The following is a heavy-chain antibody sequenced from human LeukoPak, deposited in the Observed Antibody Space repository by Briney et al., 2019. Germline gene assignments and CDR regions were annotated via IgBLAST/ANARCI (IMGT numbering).Heavy chain of an antibody. Sequence: PSETLSLTCTVSGGSISSYYWSWIRQPPGKGLEWIGYIHYSGSTNYNPSLKSRVTISVDTSKNQFSLKLSSVTAADTAVYCCARGRYRPGIAVAGWSYRFDPWGQGILVTVSS. CDR3: ARGRYRPGIAVAGWSYRFDP. CDR1: GGSISSYY. D-gene: IGHD6-19*01. V-gene: IGHV4-59*12. CDR2: IHYSGST. J-gene: IGHJ5*02.